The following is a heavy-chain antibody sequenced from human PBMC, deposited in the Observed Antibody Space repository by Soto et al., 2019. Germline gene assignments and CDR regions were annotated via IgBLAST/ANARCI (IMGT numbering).Heavy chain of an antibody. Sequence: QVQLVESGGGLVKPGGSLRLSCAASGFTFSDYYMSWIRQAPVKGLEWVSYISSSGSTIYYADYVKGRFTISRDNAKNTLYLEMTSLRAEDTAVYYCAREQRMIVGWAQDYWGQGTLVTVSS. CDR1: GFTFSDYY. J-gene: IGHJ4*02. CDR3: AREQRMIVGWAQDY. V-gene: IGHV3-11*01. CDR2: ISSSGSTI. D-gene: IGHD3-22*01.